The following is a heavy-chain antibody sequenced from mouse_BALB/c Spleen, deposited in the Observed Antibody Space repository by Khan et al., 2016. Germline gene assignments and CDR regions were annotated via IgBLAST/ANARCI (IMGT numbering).Heavy chain of an antibody. CDR2: INPDSYTI. J-gene: IGHJ3*01. CDR1: GFDFSRYW. D-gene: IGHD1-1*01. Sequence: EVKLLESGGGLVHPGGSLKLSCAALGFDFSRYWMSWVRQAPGKGLEWIGEINPDSYTINYTPSLKDKFIISRDNAKNTLYLQMSKVRSEDTALYYCARAGYYGYLAYWGQGTLVTVSA. V-gene: IGHV4-1*02. CDR3: ARAGYYGYLAY.